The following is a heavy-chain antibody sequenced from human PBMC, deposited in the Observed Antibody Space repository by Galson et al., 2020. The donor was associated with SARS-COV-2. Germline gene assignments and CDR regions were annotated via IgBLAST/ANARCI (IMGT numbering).Heavy chain of an antibody. CDR1: EFTFNSYA. V-gene: IGHV3-23*01. D-gene: IGHD3-10*01. CDR2: ISGSGGST. Sequence: GESLKISCATSEFTFNSYAMSWVRQAPGKGLEWVSSISGSGGSTYYADSMKGRFTISRDNSKNTLYLQMDSLRVDDTAIYYCARASGSYYLGYYDYWGQGTLVPVSS. J-gene: IGHJ4*02. CDR3: ARASGSYYLGYYDY.